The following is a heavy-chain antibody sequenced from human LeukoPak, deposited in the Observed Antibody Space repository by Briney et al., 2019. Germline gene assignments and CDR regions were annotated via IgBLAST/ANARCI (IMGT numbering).Heavy chain of an antibody. CDR2: ISSGSRDI. D-gene: IGHD6-13*01. CDR3: GRVDHLRQQLATDY. Sequence: GGSLRLSCAASGFTFSSFSMNWVRQAPGKGLEWVSSISSGSRDIYYADSLKGRFTISRDNAKNSLYLQMNSLRAEDTAVYYCGRVDHLRQQLATDYWGQGTLVTVSS. V-gene: IGHV3-21*01. CDR1: GFTFSSFS. J-gene: IGHJ4*02.